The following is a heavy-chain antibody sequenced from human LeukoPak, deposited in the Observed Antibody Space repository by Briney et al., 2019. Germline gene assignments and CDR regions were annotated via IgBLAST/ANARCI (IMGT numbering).Heavy chain of an antibody. D-gene: IGHD3-3*01. CDR3: ARDAGSYDFWSGYYGLRNYYMDV. J-gene: IGHJ6*03. CDR1: GFTFSSYS. CDR2: ISSSSSYI. Sequence: GGSLRLSCAASGFTFSSYSMNWVRQAPGKGLEWVSSISSSSSYIYYADSVKGRFTIPRDNAKNSLYLQMNSLRAEDTAVYYCARDAGSYDFWSGYYGLRNYYMDVWGKGTTVTVSS. V-gene: IGHV3-21*01.